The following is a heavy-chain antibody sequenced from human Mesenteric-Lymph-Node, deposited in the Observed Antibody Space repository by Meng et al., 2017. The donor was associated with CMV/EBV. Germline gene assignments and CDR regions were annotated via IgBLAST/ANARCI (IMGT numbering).Heavy chain of an antibody. CDR1: GDTFSSYT. V-gene: IGHV1-69*02. CDR2: IIPIFGIA. D-gene: IGHD5-18*01. J-gene: IGHJ6*02. CDR3: AEARTKYNYGNYHHYAMDV. Sequence: SVKVSCKASGDTFSSYTISWVRQAPGQGLEWMGRIIPIFGIAIYAQRFQGRVTITADKSTSTAYMELSSLRSEDTAVYYCAEARTKYNYGNYHHYAMDVWGQGTTVTVSS.